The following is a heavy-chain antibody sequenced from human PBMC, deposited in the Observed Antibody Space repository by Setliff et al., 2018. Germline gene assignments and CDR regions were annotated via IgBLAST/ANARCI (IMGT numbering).Heavy chain of an antibody. CDR2: IYTSGST. J-gene: IGHJ3*02. CDR3: ARKGISALSGAFDM. V-gene: IGHV4-61*02. D-gene: IGHD1-26*01. Sequence: TSETLSLTCTVSGGSISSGDYYWSWIRQPAGKGLEWIGRIYTSGSTNYNPSLKSRVTMSVDTSKNQFSLKLSSVTAADTAVYYCARKGISALSGAFDMWGQGTMVTVSS. CDR1: GGSISSGDYY.